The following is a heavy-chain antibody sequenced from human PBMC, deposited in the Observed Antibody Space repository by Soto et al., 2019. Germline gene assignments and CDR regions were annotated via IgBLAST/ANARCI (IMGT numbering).Heavy chain of an antibody. CDR2: IYYSGST. D-gene: IGHD3-3*01. J-gene: IGHJ4*02. V-gene: IGHV4-61*01. Sequence: SETLSLTCTVSGGSVSSGSYYWSWIRQPPGKGLEWIGYIYYSGSTNYNPSLKSRVTISVDTSKNQFSLKLSSVTAADTAVYYCAGYDFWSGYPFDYWGQGTLVTVSS. CDR1: GGSVSSGSYY. CDR3: AGYDFWSGYPFDY.